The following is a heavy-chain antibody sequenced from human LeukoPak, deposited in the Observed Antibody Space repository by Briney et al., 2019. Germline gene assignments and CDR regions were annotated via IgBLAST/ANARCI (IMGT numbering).Heavy chain of an antibody. CDR1: GYNFIDYY. J-gene: IGHJ4*02. CDR3: ARAAGPYTTSRFHY. Sequence: GASVKVSCKTSGYNFIDYYIHWVRQAPGQGLEWVGRIDPVSGGTHYAQKFQVRVTMTRDTSISTVYMEMSGLKSDDTALYYCARAAGPYTTSRFHYWAREPWSPSPQ. V-gene: IGHV1-2*02. D-gene: IGHD2-2*01. CDR2: IDPVSGGT.